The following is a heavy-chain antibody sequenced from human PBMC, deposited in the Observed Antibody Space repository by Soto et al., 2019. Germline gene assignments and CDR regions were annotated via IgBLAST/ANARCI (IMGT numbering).Heavy chain of an antibody. CDR2: IDYSGST. J-gene: IGHJ4*02. CDR3: ARGGRTIFGRYFDY. CDR1: GGSISRGDYY. D-gene: IGHD3-3*01. Sequence: QVQLQESGPGLVKPSQTLSLPCTVSGGSISRGDYYWSWIRQPPGKGLEWIGYIDYSGSTYYNPSLKSRVTISVDTSKNQFSLKLSSVTAADTAVYYCARGGRTIFGRYFDYWGQGTLVTVSS. V-gene: IGHV4-30-4*01.